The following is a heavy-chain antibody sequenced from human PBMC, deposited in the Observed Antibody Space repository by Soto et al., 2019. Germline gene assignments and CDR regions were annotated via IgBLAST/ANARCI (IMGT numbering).Heavy chain of an antibody. J-gene: IGHJ4*02. D-gene: IGHD2-2*01. CDR1: GFSFNNYA. Sequence: EVQLLESGGGLVQPGGSLRLSCAASGFSFNNYAMNWVRQAPGQGLEWVSTVSDSGSTYYADSVKGRFTISRDNSKSTLYLQMKSLRAEDTAVYFCAKDVGGHYCTPTSCLYFFHSWGRGTVVTVSS. CDR2: VSDSGST. CDR3: AKDVGGHYCTPTSCLYFFHS. V-gene: IGHV3-23*01.